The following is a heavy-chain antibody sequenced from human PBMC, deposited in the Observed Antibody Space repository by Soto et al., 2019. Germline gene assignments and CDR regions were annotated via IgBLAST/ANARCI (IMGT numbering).Heavy chain of an antibody. Sequence: SGPTLVNPTETLTLTCTVSGFSLSTGRMGVSWIRQPPGRALEWLAHIFSDNERSYSTSMQGRLTISKDPSGSQVVLSMTNLDPVDTGTYYCVRMNADSYQFYYAMDVWGQGTTVTVSS. V-gene: IGHV2-26*01. CDR2: IFSDNER. J-gene: IGHJ6*02. D-gene: IGHD4-17*01. CDR3: VRMNADSYQFYYAMDV. CDR1: GFSLSTGRMG.